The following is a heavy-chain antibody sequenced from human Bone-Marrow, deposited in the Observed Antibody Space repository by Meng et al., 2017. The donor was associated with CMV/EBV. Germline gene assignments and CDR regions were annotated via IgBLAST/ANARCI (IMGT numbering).Heavy chain of an antibody. D-gene: IGHD5-12*01. V-gene: IGHV1-2*02. CDR1: GYTFTGYY. CDR2: INPNSGGT. J-gene: IGHJ5*02. Sequence: ASVKVSCKASGYTFTGYYMHWVRQAPGQGLEWMGWINPNSGGTNYAQKFQGRVTMTRDTSISTAYMELSRLRSDDTAVYYCAREVSGYGGWFDPWGQGTLVTVSS. CDR3: AREVSGYGGWFDP.